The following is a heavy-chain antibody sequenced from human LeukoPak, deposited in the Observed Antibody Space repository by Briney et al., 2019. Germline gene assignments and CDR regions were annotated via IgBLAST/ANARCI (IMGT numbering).Heavy chain of an antibody. CDR1: GGSISSSSYY. CDR3: ARRTGAAAGPFDY. CDR2: IYYSGST. Sequence: PSETLSLTCSVSGGSISSSSYYWGWIRQPPGKGLEWIGSIYYSGSTYYNPSLKSRVTISVDTSKNQFSLKLSSVTAADTAVYYCARRTGAAAGPFDYWGQGTLVTVSS. J-gene: IGHJ4*02. V-gene: IGHV4-39*07. D-gene: IGHD6-13*01.